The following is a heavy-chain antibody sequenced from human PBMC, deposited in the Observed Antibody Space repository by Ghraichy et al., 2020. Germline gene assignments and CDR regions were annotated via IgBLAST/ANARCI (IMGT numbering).Heavy chain of an antibody. CDR2: ISGDGRTP. V-gene: IGHV3-23*01. Sequence: GESLNISCVASGFTFSSYAMGWVRQAPGKGLEWVSTISGDGRTPDYADPVKGRFTISRDNSKNTLNLQMSSLRAEDTAVYYCAKTEGSGSGSYYFFDSWGQGTLVTVSS. D-gene: IGHD3-10*01. CDR1: GFTFSSYA. CDR3: AKTEGSGSGSYYFFDS. J-gene: IGHJ4*02.